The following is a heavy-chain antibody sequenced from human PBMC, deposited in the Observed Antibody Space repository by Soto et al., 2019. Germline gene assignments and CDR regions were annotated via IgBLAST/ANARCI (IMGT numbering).Heavy chain of an antibody. CDR2: ISGGSPKE. D-gene: IGHD2-21*02. CDR1: GFPFDNYA. Sequence: PGGSLRLSCEASGFPFDNYAMSWVRQAPGKGLEWVSAISGGSPKEFYAESVKGRFTISRDNSKNTLFLEMNSLRADDAALYYCAKDFSRDSFSQKPSCGGDCHTLDSWGQGTQVTVSS. J-gene: IGHJ4*02. V-gene: IGHV3-23*01. CDR3: AKDFSRDSFSQKPSCGGDCHTLDS.